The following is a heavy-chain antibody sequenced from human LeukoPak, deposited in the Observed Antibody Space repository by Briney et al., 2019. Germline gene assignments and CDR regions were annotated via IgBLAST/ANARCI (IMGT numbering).Heavy chain of an antibody. Sequence: PGGSLRLSCAASGFTFSSYGMHWVRQAPGKGLEWVAVIWYDGSNKYYADSVKGRFTISRDNSKNTLYLQMNSLRAEDTAVYYCAKDGMGDSSWFFDYWGQGTLVTVSS. CDR3: AKDGMGDSSWFFDY. CDR1: GFTFSSYG. V-gene: IGHV3-33*06. D-gene: IGHD6-13*01. J-gene: IGHJ4*02. CDR2: IWYDGSNK.